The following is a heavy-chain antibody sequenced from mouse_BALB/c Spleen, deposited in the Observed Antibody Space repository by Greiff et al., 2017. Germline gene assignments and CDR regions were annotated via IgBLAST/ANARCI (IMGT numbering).Heavy chain of an antibody. D-gene: IGHD1-1*01. J-gene: IGHJ4*01. Sequence: VHVKQSGAELVRSGASVKLSCTASGFNIKDYYMNWVKQRPEQGLEWIGWIDPENGDTEYAPKFQGKATMTADTSSNTAYLQLSSLTSEDTAVYYYNAWGYYGSSYPLAMDYWGQGTSVTVSS. V-gene: IGHV14-4*02. CDR2: IDPENGDT. CDR3: NAWGYYGSSYPLAMDY. CDR1: GFNIKDYY.